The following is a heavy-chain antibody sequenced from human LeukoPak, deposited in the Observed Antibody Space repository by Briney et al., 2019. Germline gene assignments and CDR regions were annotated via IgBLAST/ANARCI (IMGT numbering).Heavy chain of an antibody. CDR3: ARHCSDGSCYEY. J-gene: IGHJ4*02. CDR1: GGSIGSCRFY. D-gene: IGHD2-15*01. CDR2: IDYSGKT. V-gene: IGHV4-39*01. Sequence: SETLSLTCTVSGGSIGSCRFYWGWLRQPPGKGLEWTGSIDYSGKTFYNPSLKSRVTISVDTSKNQFSLKLSSVPAADTAVYYCARHCSDGSCYEYWGQGTLVTVSS.